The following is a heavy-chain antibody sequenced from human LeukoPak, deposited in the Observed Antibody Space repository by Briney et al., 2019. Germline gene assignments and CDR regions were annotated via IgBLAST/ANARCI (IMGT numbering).Heavy chain of an antibody. CDR2: ISNDGNNK. V-gene: IGHV3-30*03. CDR3: AIDGGY. CDR1: GLTFRRYG. J-gene: IGHJ4*02. Sequence: PGGSQRLSCAASGLTFRRYGMHWVRQTPGKGLEWVAAISNDGNNKFYADSVKGRFTISRDNPKNTMNLQMNSLRAEDTAVYYCAIDGGYWGQGTLVTVSS.